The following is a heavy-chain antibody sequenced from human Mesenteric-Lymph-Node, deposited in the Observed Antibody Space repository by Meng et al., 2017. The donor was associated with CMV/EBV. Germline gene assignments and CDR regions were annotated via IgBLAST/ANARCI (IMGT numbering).Heavy chain of an antibody. CDR1: GFTFSYYS. CDR2: ITSDSNYI. Sequence: GESLKISCAASGFTFSYYSFNWVRQAPGKGLEWVSSITSDSNYINYGDSVKGRFTISRDSAANSVYLQMNSLRVDDTALYYCTRSGFSSRGSFDYWGPGTLVTVSS. J-gene: IGHJ4*02. D-gene: IGHD6-19*01. V-gene: IGHV3-21*01. CDR3: TRSGFSSRGSFDY.